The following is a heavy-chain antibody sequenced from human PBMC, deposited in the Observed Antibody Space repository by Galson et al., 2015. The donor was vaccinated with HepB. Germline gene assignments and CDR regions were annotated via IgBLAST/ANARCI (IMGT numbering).Heavy chain of an antibody. J-gene: IGHJ5*01. CDR3: AKGYGLFDS. Sequence: SLRLSCAASGFTFSYYAMSWVRQAPGKGLEWISAITPSGDNTYSADSMKGRFTISRDNSRNTLFLQMNSLRAEDTGLYFCAKGYGLFDSWGHGILVTVSS. D-gene: IGHD5-18*01. CDR1: GFTFSYYA. CDR2: ITPSGDNT. V-gene: IGHV3-23*01.